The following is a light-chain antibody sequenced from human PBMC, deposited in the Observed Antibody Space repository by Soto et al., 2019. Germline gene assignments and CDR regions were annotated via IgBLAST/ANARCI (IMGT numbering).Light chain of an antibody. CDR3: GSYTSSSTYV. V-gene: IGLV2-14*01. CDR1: SSDVGGYDY. J-gene: IGLJ1*01. Sequence: QCVLTQPSSVSGSPGQSITISCTGTSSDVGGYDYVSWYQQHPGKAPKLMIYDVSNRPSGVSNRFSGSKSGNTATLTISGLQAEDEADYYCGSYTSSSTYVFGTGTKVTVL. CDR2: DVS.